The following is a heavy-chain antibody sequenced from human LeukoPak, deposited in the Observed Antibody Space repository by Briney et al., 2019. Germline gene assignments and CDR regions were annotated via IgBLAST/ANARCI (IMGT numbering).Heavy chain of an antibody. J-gene: IGHJ4*02. CDR1: GFTVSSNY. CDR2: IYSGGST. D-gene: IGHD5-24*01. Sequence: GGSLRLSCAASGFTVSSNYMSWVRQAPGKGLEWVSVIYSGGSTYYADSVKGQFTISRDNSKNTLYLQMNSLRAEDTAVYYCARQTRRDGYNLDYWGQGTLVTVSS. CDR3: ARQTRRDGYNLDY. V-gene: IGHV3-66*02.